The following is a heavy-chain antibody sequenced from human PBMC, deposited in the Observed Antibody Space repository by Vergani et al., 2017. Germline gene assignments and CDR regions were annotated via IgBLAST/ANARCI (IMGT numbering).Heavy chain of an antibody. CDR2: IYYTGTT. Sequence: QLQLQESGPGLVKPSETLSLTCTVSGVSIGSNSYYWGWIRQPPGKGLEWIGTIYYTGTTYYNEAHKSRLTISVDTSKNQFSLNLTSVTAADTAVYYCAGQKDYYMDVWGKGTTVTV. CDR3: AGQKDYYMDV. CDR1: GVSIGSNSYY. V-gene: IGHV4-39*01. J-gene: IGHJ6*03.